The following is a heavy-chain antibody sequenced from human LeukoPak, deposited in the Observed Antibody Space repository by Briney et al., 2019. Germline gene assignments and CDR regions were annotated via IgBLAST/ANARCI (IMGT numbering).Heavy chain of an antibody. J-gene: IGHJ4*02. CDR3: AREVVVAATLDY. V-gene: IGHV3-23*01. Sequence: PGGSLRLSCAASGFTSGCCAMSWVRQAPGKGLEWVSSISGNGGSTYYADSVKGRFTISRDNSKNTLYLQMNSLRAEDTAVYYCAREVVVAATLDYWGQGTLVTVSS. D-gene: IGHD2-15*01. CDR2: ISGNGGST. CDR1: GFTSGCCA.